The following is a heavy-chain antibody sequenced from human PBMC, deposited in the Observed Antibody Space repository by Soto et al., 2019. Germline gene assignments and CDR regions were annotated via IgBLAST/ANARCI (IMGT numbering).Heavy chain of an antibody. CDR2: MYYSVNT. Sequence: PSETLSLTCTVSGASITNYYWNWIRQPPGKGLEWIGYMYYSVNTNYNPSVKSRVTISIDTSKNQFSLKLSSVTAADTAVYYCARADGGTQTSDVFDLWGPGTMVTVSS. J-gene: IGHJ3*01. D-gene: IGHD1-1*01. V-gene: IGHV4-59*01. CDR1: GASITNYY. CDR3: ARADGGTQTSDVFDL.